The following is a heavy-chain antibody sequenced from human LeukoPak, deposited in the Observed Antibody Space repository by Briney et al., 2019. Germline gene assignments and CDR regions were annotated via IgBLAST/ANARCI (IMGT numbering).Heavy chain of an antibody. CDR2: INSDGSST. D-gene: IGHD6-13*01. CDR3: ARSPRGYHFDY. J-gene: IGHJ4*02. CDR1: GFTFSSYS. V-gene: IGHV3-74*01. Sequence: GGSLRLSCAASGFTFSSYSMNWFRQAPGKGLVWVSRINSDGSSTSYADSVKGRFTISRDNAKNTLYLQMNSLRAEDTAVYYCARSPRGYHFDYWGQGTLVTVSS.